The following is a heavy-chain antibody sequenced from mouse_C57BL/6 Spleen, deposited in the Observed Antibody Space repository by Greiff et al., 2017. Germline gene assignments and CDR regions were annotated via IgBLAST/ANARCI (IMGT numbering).Heavy chain of an antibody. Sequence: VQLQQPGAELVRPGSSVKLSCKASGYTFTSCWMHWVKQRPIQGLEWIGNIDPSDSETHYNQKFKDKATLTVDKSSSTAYMQLSSLTSEDSAVYYCARSDYYGSSPYYFDYWGQGTTLTVSS. CDR3: ARSDYYGSSPYYFDY. D-gene: IGHD1-1*01. CDR2: IDPSDSET. J-gene: IGHJ2*01. CDR1: GYTFTSCW. V-gene: IGHV1-52*01.